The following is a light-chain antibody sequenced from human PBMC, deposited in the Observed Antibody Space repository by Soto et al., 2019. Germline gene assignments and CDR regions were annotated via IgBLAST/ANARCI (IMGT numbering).Light chain of an antibody. CDR1: QSILYCSNNKNF. CDR2: WAS. Sequence: DVVLTQSPDSLAVSLGEGATMNCKSSQSILYCSNNKNFLVWYQLKPGQPPKLLMFWASTRQSGVPDRFSGIGSGSDFTRTISSRQSEEVAIYYGQQYSYIPHTFGRGTKLEI. V-gene: IGKV4-1*01. J-gene: IGKJ2*01. CDR3: QQYSYIPHT.